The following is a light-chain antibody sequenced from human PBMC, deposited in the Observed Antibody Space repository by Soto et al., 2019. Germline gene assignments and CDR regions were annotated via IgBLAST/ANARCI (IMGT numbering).Light chain of an antibody. J-gene: IGKJ2*01. CDR2: GAS. V-gene: IGKV3-15*01. CDR1: QSVSSN. Sequence: EIVMTQSPATLSVSPGERATLSCRASQSVSSNLAWYQQKPGQAPRLLIYGASTRATGIPARVSGSGSGTDFTLTISSLQSEDFAVYYCQQDNNWPPTFGQGTKLEIK. CDR3: QQDNNWPPT.